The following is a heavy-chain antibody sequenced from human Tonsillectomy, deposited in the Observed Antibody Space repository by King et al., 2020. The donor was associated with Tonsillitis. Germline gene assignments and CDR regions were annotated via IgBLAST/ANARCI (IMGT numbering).Heavy chain of an antibody. J-gene: IGHJ5*02. Sequence: VQLQESGPGLVKPSETLSLTCTVSGGSISSYYWSWIRQPPGKGLEWIGYIYYSGSTNYNPSLKSRVTISVDTSKNQFSLKLSSVTAADTAVYYCARGRKNTYYYDSSGYLFDPWGQGTLVTVSS. CDR3: ARGRKNTYYYDSSGYLFDP. CDR1: GGSISSYY. CDR2: IYYSGST. D-gene: IGHD3-22*01. V-gene: IGHV4-59*01.